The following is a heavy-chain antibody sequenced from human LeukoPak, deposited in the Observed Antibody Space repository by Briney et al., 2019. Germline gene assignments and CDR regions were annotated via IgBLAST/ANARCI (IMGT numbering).Heavy chain of an antibody. CDR3: ARAPYYDFWSGYYPPGYYYYMDV. CDR1: GGTFSSYA. D-gene: IGHD3-3*01. V-gene: IGHV1-69*06. CDR2: IIPIFGTA. Sequence: SVKVSCKASGGTFSSYAISWVRQAPGQGLEWMGGIIPIFGTANYAQKFQGRVTITADKSTSTAYMELSSLRSEDTAVYYCARAPYYDFWSGYYPPGYYYYMDVWGKGTTVTVSS. J-gene: IGHJ6*03.